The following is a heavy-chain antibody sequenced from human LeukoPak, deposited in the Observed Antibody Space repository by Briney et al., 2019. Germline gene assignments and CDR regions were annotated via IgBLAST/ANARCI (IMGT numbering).Heavy chain of an antibody. CDR1: GYTFTSYD. CDR2: MNLNSGNT. D-gene: IGHD4-11*01. CDR3: ARVTGAIDY. J-gene: IGHJ4*02. Sequence: GASVKVSCKASGYTFTSYDMNWVRQAPGQGLEWMAWMNLNSGNTGYAQKFQGRVTMTRSTSISTAYMELSSLRSEDTAVYYCARVTGAIDYWGQGTLVTVSS. V-gene: IGHV1-8*01.